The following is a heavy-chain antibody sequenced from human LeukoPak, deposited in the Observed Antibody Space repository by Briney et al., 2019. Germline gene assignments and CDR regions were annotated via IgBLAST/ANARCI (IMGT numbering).Heavy chain of an antibody. V-gene: IGHV1-2*02. J-gene: IGHJ4*02. D-gene: IGHD3-10*01. CDR2: INPNSGGT. Sequence: ASVKVSCKASGYTFTGYYMHWVRQAPGQGLEWMGWINPNSGGTNYAQKFQGRVTMTRDTSIGTAYMELSRLRSDDTAVYYCTRAPVPGNYWGQGTLVTVSS. CDR1: GYTFTGYY. CDR3: TRAPVPGNY.